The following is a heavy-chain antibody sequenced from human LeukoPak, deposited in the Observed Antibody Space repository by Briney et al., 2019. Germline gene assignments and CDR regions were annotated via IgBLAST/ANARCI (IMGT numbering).Heavy chain of an antibody. D-gene: IGHD6-13*01. Sequence: ASVKVSCKASGYTFTSYAMHWVRQAPGQRLEWMGWINAGNGNTKYSQKFQGRVTITRNTSISTAYMELSSLRSEDTAVYYCAIMLAAAGYFDYWGQGTLVTVSS. CDR1: GYTFTSYA. CDR3: AIMLAAAGYFDY. CDR2: INAGNGNT. V-gene: IGHV1-3*01. J-gene: IGHJ4*02.